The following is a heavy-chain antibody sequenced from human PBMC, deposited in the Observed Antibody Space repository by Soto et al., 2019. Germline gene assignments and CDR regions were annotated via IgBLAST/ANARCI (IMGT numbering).Heavy chain of an antibody. V-gene: IGHV4-28*03. D-gene: IGHD2-15*01. CDR3: ARGGGNGDAFDV. CDR1: GYSISSSNW. J-gene: IGHJ3*01. Sequence: QVQLQESGPRLVKRSDTLSLTCAVSGYSISSSNWWGWIRQPPGKGLEWIGYIHYSGTTYDNPSLNSRVTMSVETYKNKFHLAVCSVTAVDTALYYCARGGGNGDAFDVWGQGTLVTVSS. CDR2: IHYSGTT.